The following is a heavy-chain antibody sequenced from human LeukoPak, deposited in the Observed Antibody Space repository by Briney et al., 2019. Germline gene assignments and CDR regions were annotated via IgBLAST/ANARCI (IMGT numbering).Heavy chain of an antibody. CDR3: ARNSDSYGYGLDP. CDR1: GFTLRTYW. V-gene: IGHV3-7*01. D-gene: IGHD5-18*01. J-gene: IGHJ5*02. CDR2: IKQDGSEK. Sequence: PGGSLRLSCAASGFTLRTYWMSWVRQAPGKGLEWVAKIKQDGSEKYYVDSVKGRFTISRDNAKNSLYLQMNSLRAEDTGVYYCARNSDSYGYGLDPWGQGTLVTVSS.